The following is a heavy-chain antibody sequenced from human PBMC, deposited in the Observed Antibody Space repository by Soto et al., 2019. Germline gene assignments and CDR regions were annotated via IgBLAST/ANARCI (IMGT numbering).Heavy chain of an antibody. CDR3: ARVPVTTVYYYYGMDV. J-gene: IGHJ6*02. CDR2: ISAYNGNT. Sequence: ASVKVSCKASGYTFTSYGISWVRQAPGQGLEWMGWISAYNGNTNYAQKLQGRVTMTTDTSTSTAYMELRSLRPDDTAVYYCARVPVTTVYYYYGMDVWGQGTTVTV. V-gene: IGHV1-18*01. CDR1: GYTFTSYG. D-gene: IGHD4-17*01.